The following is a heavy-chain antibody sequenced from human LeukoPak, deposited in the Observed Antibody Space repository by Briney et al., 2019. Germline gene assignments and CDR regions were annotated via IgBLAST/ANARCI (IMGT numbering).Heavy chain of an antibody. Sequence: SETLSLTCTVSGASISSYYWGWIRQPAGKGLEWLGRTSTTVGTYYSPSLKSRVTMSIDTSRNQFSLRLTSVTAGDTAVYFCAGGYGSGTYSAWGQGTLVTVSS. CDR1: GASISSYY. CDR3: AGGYGSGTYSA. CDR2: TSTTVGT. D-gene: IGHD3-10*01. J-gene: IGHJ5*02. V-gene: IGHV4-4*07.